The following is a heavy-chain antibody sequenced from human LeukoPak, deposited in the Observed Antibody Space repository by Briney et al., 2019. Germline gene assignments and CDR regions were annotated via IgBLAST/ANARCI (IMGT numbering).Heavy chain of an antibody. J-gene: IGHJ6*02. D-gene: IGHD2/OR15-2a*01. CDR3: PSYLTAIPSGMDV. Sequence: GGSLRLSCAASGFTFSSYWMHWLRQAPGKGLVWVSRISTDGSSTSYADSVKGRFTISRDNGKNTLYLQMNSLRAEDTAVYYCPSYLTAIPSGMDVWGQGTTVTVSS. CDR1: GFTFSSYW. CDR2: ISTDGSST. V-gene: IGHV3-74*01.